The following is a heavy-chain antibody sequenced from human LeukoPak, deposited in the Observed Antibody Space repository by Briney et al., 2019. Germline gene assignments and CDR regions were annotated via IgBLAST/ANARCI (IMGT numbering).Heavy chain of an antibody. CDR1: GGSFGGYY. J-gene: IGHJ4*02. CDR3: ARGRNLGSRPKIDY. D-gene: IGHD4-11*01. V-gene: IGHV4-34*01. CDR2: INHSGST. Sequence: PSETLSLTCAVYGGSFGGYYWSWIRQPPGKGLEWIGEINHSGSTNYNPSLKSRVTISVDTSKNQFSLKLSSVTAADTAVYYCARGRNLGSRPKIDYWGQGTLVTVSS.